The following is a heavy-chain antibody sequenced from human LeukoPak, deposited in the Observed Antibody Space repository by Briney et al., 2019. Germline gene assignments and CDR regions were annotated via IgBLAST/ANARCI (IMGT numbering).Heavy chain of an antibody. D-gene: IGHD3-10*01. V-gene: IGHV4-4*02. Sequence: SETLSLTCAVSGGSISSSNWWSWVRQPPGKGLEWIGEIYHSGSTNYNPSLKSRVTIAVYKSKNQVSLKLSCVTDADPAVYYCARGNYYGSGSYYTPTYYYYGMDVWGKGTTVTVSS. CDR2: IYHSGST. J-gene: IGHJ6*04. CDR3: ARGNYYGSGSYYTPTYYYYGMDV. CDR1: GGSISSSNW.